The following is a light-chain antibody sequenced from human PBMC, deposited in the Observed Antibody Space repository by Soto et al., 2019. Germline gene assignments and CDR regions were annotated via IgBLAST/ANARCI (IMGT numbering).Light chain of an antibody. J-gene: IGKJ4*01. CDR1: QGISRA. CDR3: TQFNSYPLT. CDR2: DAS. Sequence: AIQLTQSPSSLSASAGYRVTITCRASQGISRALAWYQQKPGKAPQLLIYDASSLESGVPSRFSGSGSGTDFTLTISSLQPEDFAAYYCTQFNSYPLTFGGGTKVEIK. V-gene: IGKV1-13*02.